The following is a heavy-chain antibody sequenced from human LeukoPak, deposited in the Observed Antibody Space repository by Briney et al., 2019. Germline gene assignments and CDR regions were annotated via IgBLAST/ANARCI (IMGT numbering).Heavy chain of an antibody. D-gene: IGHD1-26*01. Sequence: ASVKVSCKASGYTFTGYYMHWVRQAPGQGLEWMGWINPNSGGTNYAQKFQGRVTMTRDTSISTAYMELGRLRSDDTAVYYCARDRGSYYHVNFDYWGQGTLVTVSS. CDR2: INPNSGGT. CDR3: ARDRGSYYHVNFDY. J-gene: IGHJ4*02. CDR1: GYTFTGYY. V-gene: IGHV1-2*02.